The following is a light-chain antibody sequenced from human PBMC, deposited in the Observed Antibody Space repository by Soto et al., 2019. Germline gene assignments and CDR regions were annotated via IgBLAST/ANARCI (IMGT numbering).Light chain of an antibody. CDR2: DAS. V-gene: IGKV1-33*01. J-gene: IGKJ5*01. Sequence: DIQMTQSPSSLSASVGDRVTITCQASQDISNYLNWYQQKPGKAPKLLIYDASNLETGVPSRFSGSRSGTDFTFTISSLQPEDVATYYCQQCDNLPRTLGQGTRLDIK. CDR3: QQCDNLPRT. CDR1: QDISNY.